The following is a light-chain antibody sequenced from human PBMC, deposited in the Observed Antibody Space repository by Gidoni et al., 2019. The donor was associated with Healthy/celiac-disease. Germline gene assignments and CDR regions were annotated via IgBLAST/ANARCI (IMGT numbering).Light chain of an antibody. V-gene: IGKV3-15*01. J-gene: IGKJ1*01. CDR3: QQYNNWPQT. CDR2: GA. Sequence: EIVMTQSPATLSVSPGERATLSCSASQSVSSNLAWYQQKPGQAPRLLIYGASRFSGSGSGTEFTLTISSLQSEDFAVYYCQQYNNWPQTFGQGTKVEIK. CDR1: QSVSSN.